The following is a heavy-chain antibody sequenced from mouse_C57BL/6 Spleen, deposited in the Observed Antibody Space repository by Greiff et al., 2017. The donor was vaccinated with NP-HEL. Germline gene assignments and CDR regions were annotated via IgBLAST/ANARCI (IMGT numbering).Heavy chain of an antibody. CDR2: IDPSDSET. CDR1: GYTFTSYW. V-gene: IGHV1-52*01. J-gene: IGHJ1*03. D-gene: IGHD1-1*01. CDR3: ARRDGSPYWYFDV. Sequence: VQLQQPGAELVRPGSSVKLSCKASGYTFTSYWMHWVKQRPIQGLEWIGNIDPSDSETHYNQKFKDKATLTVDKSSSTAYMQLSSLTSEDSAVYYCARRDGSPYWYFDVWGTGTTVTVSS.